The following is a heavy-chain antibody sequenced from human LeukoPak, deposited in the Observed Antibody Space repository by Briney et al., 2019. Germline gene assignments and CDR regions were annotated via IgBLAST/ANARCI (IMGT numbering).Heavy chain of an antibody. D-gene: IGHD6-19*01. CDR3: ARQYLSGHTDY. V-gene: IGHV5-51*01. CDR1: GSSFTSYW. J-gene: IGHJ4*02. CDR2: INPGDSDT. Sequence: GASLQISCKVSGSSFTSYWIGWVRQLPGKGLEWMGIINPGDSDTTYSPSFQGQVTISADKSISTAYLQWTSLKASDTAMYYCARQYLSGHTDYWGQGTLVTVSS.